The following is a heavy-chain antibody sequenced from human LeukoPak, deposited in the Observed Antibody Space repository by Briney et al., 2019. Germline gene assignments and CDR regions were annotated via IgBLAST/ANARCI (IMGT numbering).Heavy chain of an antibody. CDR2: INPNGGAT. J-gene: IGHJ4*02. V-gene: IGHV1-2*02. Sequence: ASVKVSCKASGYTFTTYYIHWVRQVPGQGLECMGWINPNGGATNYAQKFQGRVTMTRGTSISTAYMELSRLGSDDTAVYYCARDSTLRPFDYWGQGTLVTVSS. CDR1: GYTFTTYY. D-gene: IGHD3-16*01. CDR3: ARDSTLRPFDY.